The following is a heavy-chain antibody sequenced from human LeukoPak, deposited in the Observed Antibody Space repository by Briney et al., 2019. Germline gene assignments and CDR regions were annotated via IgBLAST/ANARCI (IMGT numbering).Heavy chain of an antibody. CDR2: ISSSSRTT. CDR3: AREKWGSFDY. Sequence: KPGGSLRLSCAGSGFTFSSYNMNWVRQAPGKGLEWVSYISSSSRTTYYAGSVKGRFTISRDNAKNSLYLQMNSLRDEDTAVYYCAREKWGSFDYWGQGTLVTVSS. D-gene: IGHD1-26*01. J-gene: IGHJ4*02. CDR1: GFTFSSYN. V-gene: IGHV3-48*02.